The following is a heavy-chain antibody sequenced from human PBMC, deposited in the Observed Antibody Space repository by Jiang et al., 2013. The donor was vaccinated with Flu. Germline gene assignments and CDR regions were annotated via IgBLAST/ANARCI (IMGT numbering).Heavy chain of an antibody. CDR2: IYTSGST. Sequence: GSGLVKPSQTLSLTCSVSGDSISSAGYYWSWIRQPAGKGLEWIGRIYTSGSTTYNPSLKSRVTISLDTSKNQFSLKLSSVTAADTAVYYCARGQVVIGYYYYAMDVWGQGDHGHRLL. CDR3: ARGQVVIGYYYYAMDV. J-gene: IGHJ6*02. CDR1: GDSISSAGYY. D-gene: IGHD3-22*01. V-gene: IGHV4-61*02.